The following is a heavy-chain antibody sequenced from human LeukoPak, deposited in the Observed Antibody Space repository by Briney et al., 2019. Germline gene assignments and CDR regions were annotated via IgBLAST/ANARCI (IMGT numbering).Heavy chain of an antibody. D-gene: IGHD6-13*01. CDR1: GYTFTGYY. CDR2: INPNTGGA. Sequence: GASVKVSCKASGYTFTGYYIHRVRQAPGQGLEWMGWINPNTGGANYAQKFQGRVIMTRDTSISTAYMELTRLRSDDTAVYYCARGESSHYDYWGQGTLVTVSS. CDR3: ARGESSHYDY. J-gene: IGHJ4*02. V-gene: IGHV1-2*02.